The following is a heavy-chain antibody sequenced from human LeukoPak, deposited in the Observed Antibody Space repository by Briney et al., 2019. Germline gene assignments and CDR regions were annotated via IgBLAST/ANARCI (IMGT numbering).Heavy chain of an antibody. D-gene: IGHD3-22*01. V-gene: IGHV4-39*01. CDR3: ATSITMIVVVITRTHDAFDI. J-gene: IGHJ3*02. CDR1: GGSISGSSYY. CDR2: IYYSGST. Sequence: PSETLSLTCTVSGGSISGSSYYWGWIRQPPGKGLEWIGSIYYSGSTYYNPSLKSRVTISVDTSKNQFSLKLSSVTAADTAVYYCATSITMIVVVITRTHDAFDIWGQGTMVTVSS.